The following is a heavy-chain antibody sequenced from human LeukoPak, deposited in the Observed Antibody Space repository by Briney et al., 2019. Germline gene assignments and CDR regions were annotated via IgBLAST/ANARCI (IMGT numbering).Heavy chain of an antibody. Sequence: ASVTVSCKASGYTLTSYGISWVRQAPGQGLEWMGWVSAYNGNTNYAQKLQGRVTMTTDTSTSTAYMELRSLRPDDTAVYYCARDKSYYYGMDVWGQGTTVTVSS. CDR1: GYTLTSYG. V-gene: IGHV1-18*01. CDR3: ARDKSYYYGMDV. CDR2: VSAYNGNT. J-gene: IGHJ6*02.